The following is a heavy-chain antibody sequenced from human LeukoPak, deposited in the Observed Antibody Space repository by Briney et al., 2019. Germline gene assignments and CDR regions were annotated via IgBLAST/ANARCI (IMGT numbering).Heavy chain of an antibody. CDR3: AKGVSPFGGYADY. CDR2: IYYSGST. V-gene: IGHV4-59*01. D-gene: IGHD6-19*01. J-gene: IGHJ4*02. Sequence: SETLSLTCTVSGGSISSYYWSWIRQPPGKGLEWIGYIYYSGSTNYNPSLKSRVTISVDTSKNQFSLKLSSVTAADTAVYYCAKGVSPFGGYADYWGQGTLVTVSS. CDR1: GGSISSYY.